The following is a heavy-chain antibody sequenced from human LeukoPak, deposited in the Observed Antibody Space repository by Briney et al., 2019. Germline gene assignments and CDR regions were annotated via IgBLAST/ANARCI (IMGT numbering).Heavy chain of an antibody. J-gene: IGHJ4*02. D-gene: IGHD3-10*01. CDR1: GGTFSSYA. CDR2: ISAYNGNT. V-gene: IGHV1-18*01. CDR3: ATRVDEGSYGSGSYYGEPFDY. Sequence: GASVKVSCKASGGTFSSYAISWVRQAPGQGLEWMGWISAYNGNTNYVQKLQGRVTMTTDTFTSTAYMELRSLRSDDTAVYYCATRVDEGSYGSGSYYGEPFDYWGQGTLVTVSS.